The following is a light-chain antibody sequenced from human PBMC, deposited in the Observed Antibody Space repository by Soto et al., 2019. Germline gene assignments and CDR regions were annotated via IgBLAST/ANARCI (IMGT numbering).Light chain of an antibody. CDR3: QQYNNWPLYT. CDR1: QSVSSS. J-gene: IGKJ2*01. V-gene: IGKV3-15*01. Sequence: EIVMTQSPATLSVSPGERATLTCRASQSVSSSLAWYQQKPGQAPRLLIYGASPRATGIPARFSGSRSGTEFTLTISSLQSEDFAVYYCQQYNNWPLYTFGQGTKLEIK. CDR2: GAS.